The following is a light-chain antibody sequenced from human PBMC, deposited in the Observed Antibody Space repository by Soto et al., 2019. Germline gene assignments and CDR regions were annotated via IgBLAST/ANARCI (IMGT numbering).Light chain of an antibody. CDR2: GAS. J-gene: IGKJ1*01. V-gene: IGKV3-15*01. CDR3: QHYNSYSEA. Sequence: IVMTQSPATLSVSPGEGATLSCRASQSVSSKLAWYQQKPGQAPRLLIYGASTRATGIPARFSGSGSGTEFTLTISSLQPDDFATYYCQHYNSYSEAFGQGTKVDIK. CDR1: QSVSSK.